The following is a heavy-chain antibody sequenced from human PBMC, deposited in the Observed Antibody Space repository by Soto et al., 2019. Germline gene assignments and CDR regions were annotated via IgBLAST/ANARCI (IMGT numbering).Heavy chain of an antibody. J-gene: IGHJ3*02. Sequence: SETLSLTCAVSGYSISSGYYWGWMRQPPGKGLEWIGNIYYSGSTNYSPSLKSRVTISVDTSKDQFSLKLSSVTAADTAMYYCARDGYYDDSGYPGAFDIWGQGTMVTVSS. CDR1: GYSISSGYY. D-gene: IGHD3-22*01. V-gene: IGHV4-38-2*02. CDR3: ARDGYYDDSGYPGAFDI. CDR2: IYYSGST.